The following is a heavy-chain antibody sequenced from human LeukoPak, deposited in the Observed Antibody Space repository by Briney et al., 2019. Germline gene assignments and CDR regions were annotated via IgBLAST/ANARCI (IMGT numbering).Heavy chain of an antibody. J-gene: IGHJ5*02. V-gene: IGHV4-61*02. D-gene: IGHD5-18*01. Sequence: PSETLSLTCTVSGGSISSGSYYWSWIRQPAGKGLEWIGRIYTSGSTNYNPSLKSRVTISVDTSKNQFSLKLSSVTAADTAVYYCARHRTRGYSYGYGWFDPWGQGTLVTVSS. CDR3: ARHRTRGYSYGYGWFDP. CDR2: IYTSGST. CDR1: GGSISSGSYY.